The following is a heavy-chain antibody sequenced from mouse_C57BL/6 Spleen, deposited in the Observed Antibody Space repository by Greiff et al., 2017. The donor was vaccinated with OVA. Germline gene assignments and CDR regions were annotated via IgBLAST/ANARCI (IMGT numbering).Heavy chain of an antibody. Sequence: VQLQQPGAELVKPGASVKLSCKASGYTFTSYWMQWVKQRPGQGLEWIGEIDPSDSYTNYNQKFKGKATLTVDKSSSTAYMQLSSLTSEDSAVYYCARYSSGYSYAMDYWGQGTSVTVSS. D-gene: IGHD3-2*02. CDR3: ARYSSGYSYAMDY. J-gene: IGHJ4*01. CDR2: IDPSDSYT. CDR1: GYTFTSYW. V-gene: IGHV1-50*01.